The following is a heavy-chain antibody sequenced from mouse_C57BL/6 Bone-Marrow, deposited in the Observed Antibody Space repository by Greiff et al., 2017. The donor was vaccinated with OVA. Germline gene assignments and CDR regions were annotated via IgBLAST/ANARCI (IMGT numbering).Heavy chain of an antibody. D-gene: IGHD1-1*01. CDR1: GYTFTSYG. CDR3: ARYDYYGSRPWFAY. CDR2: IYPRSGNT. J-gene: IGHJ3*01. V-gene: IGHV1-81*01. Sequence: QVQLKQSGAELARPGASVKLSCKASGYTFTSYGISWVKQRTGQGLEWIGEIYPRSGNTYYNEKFKGKATLTADKSSSTAYMELRSLTSEDSAVYFCARYDYYGSRPWFAYWGQGTLVTVSA.